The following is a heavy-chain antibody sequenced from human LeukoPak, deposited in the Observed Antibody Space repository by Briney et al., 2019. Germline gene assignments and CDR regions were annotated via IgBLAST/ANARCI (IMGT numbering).Heavy chain of an antibody. J-gene: IGHJ4*02. CDR1: GFTFSSYA. CDR2: ISGSGGST. V-gene: IGHV3-23*01. D-gene: IGHD3-10*01. CDR3: AKTVVRRASTPDYFDY. Sequence: PGGSLRLSCAASGFTFSSYAMSCVRQAPGKGLGWVSAISGSGGSTYYADSVKGRFTISRDNSKNTLYLQMNSLRAEDTSVYYCAKTVVRRASTPDYFDYWGQGTLVTVSS.